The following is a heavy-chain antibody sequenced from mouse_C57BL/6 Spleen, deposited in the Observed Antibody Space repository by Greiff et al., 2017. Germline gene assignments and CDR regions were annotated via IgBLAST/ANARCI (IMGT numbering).Heavy chain of an antibody. J-gene: IGHJ3*01. CDR1: GYTFTSYW. Sequence: VQLKESGTVLARPGASVKMSCKTSGYTFTSYWMHWVKQRPGQGLEWIGDIYPGNSDTSYNQKFKGKAKLTAVTSTSTAYMELSSLTNEDAAVYYCTSYVYDQGSVAYWGQGTLVTVAA. CDR3: TSYVYDQGSVAY. V-gene: IGHV1-5*01. CDR2: IYPGNSDT. D-gene: IGHD2-12*01.